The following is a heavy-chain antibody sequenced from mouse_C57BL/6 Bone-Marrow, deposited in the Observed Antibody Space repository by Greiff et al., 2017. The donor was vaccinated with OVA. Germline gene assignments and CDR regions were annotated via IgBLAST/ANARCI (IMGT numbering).Heavy chain of an antibody. CDR1: GYTFTSYW. V-gene: IGHV1-72*01. D-gene: IGHD2-4*01. CDR2: IDPNSGGT. Sequence: QVQLQQPGAELVKPGASVKLSCKASGYTFTSYWMHWVKQRPGQGLEWIGRIDPNSGGTKYNEKFKSKATLTVDKPSSTAYMQLSSLTSEDSAVYYCARHYDPLCYAMDYWGQGTSVTVSS. J-gene: IGHJ4*01. CDR3: ARHYDPLCYAMDY.